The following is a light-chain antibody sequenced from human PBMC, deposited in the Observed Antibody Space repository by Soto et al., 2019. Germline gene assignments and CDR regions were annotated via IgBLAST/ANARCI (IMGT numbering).Light chain of an antibody. CDR3: QQYNNWPFPSWT. Sequence: DIQMTQSPSSVSASVGDRVTITCRASQGISTWLAWYQQKPGKAPQLLIYAASSLQSGVPSRFSGSGSGTDFTLTISSLQSEDFAVYYCQQYNNWPFPSWTFGQGTKVEIK. J-gene: IGKJ1*01. V-gene: IGKV1D-12*01. CDR1: QGISTW. CDR2: AAS.